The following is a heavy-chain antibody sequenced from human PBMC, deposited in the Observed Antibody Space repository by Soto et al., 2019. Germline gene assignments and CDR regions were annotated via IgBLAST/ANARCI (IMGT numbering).Heavy chain of an antibody. CDR1: GFTFSSYG. CDR2: ISYDGSNK. CDR3: VNSGSYSHYYYGMDV. Sequence: GGSLRLSCAASGFTFSSYGMHWVRQAPGKGLEWVAVISYDGSNKYYADSVKGRFTISRDNSKNTLYLQMNSLRAEDTAVYYCVNSGSYSHYYYGMDVWGQGTTVTVSS. J-gene: IGHJ6*02. V-gene: IGHV3-30*03. D-gene: IGHD1-26*01.